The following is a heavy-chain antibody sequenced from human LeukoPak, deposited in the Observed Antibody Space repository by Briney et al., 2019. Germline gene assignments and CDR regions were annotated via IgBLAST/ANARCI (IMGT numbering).Heavy chain of an antibody. J-gene: IGHJ4*02. CDR3: ARHWRSSSWFQFDY. CDR2: IYTSGST. Sequence: SETLSLSCTVSGGSISSYYWSCIRQPPGKRLECIGYIYTSGSTNYNPSLKSRVTISVDTSKNQFSLKLSSVTAADTAVYYCARHWRSSSWFQFDYWGQGTLVTVSS. D-gene: IGHD6-13*01. CDR1: GGSISSYY. V-gene: IGHV4-4*09.